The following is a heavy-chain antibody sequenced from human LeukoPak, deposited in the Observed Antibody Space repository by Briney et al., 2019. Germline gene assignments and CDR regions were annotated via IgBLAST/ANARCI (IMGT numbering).Heavy chain of an antibody. CDR1: GFTFSNYG. J-gene: IGHJ4*02. D-gene: IGHD3-22*01. CDR3: AKASAMIVVVSKHFDY. Sequence: PGGSLRLSCAASGFTFSNYGMHWVRQAPGKGLDWVSFISYDGSNKYYADSVKGRFTISRDNSKNTLYLQMNSLRAEDTAVYYCAKASAMIVVVSKHFDYWGQGTLVTVSS. V-gene: IGHV3-30*18. CDR2: ISYDGSNK.